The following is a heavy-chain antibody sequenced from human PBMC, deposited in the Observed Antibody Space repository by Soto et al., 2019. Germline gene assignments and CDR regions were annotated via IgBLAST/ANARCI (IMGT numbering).Heavy chain of an antibody. V-gene: IGHV5-51*01. J-gene: IGHJ6*02. CDR3: ARTAAAGKYYYGMDV. CDR1: GYSFTSYW. D-gene: IGHD6-13*01. CDR2: IYPGDSDT. Sequence: WESLKISCKGSGYSFTSYWIGWIRQMPGKGLELMGIIYPGDSDTRYSPSFQGQVTISADKSISTAYLQWSSLKASDTAMYYCARTAAAGKYYYGMDVWGQGTTVTVSS.